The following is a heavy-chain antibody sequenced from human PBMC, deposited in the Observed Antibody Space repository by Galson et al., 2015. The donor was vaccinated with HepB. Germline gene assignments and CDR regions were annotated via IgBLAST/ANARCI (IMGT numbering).Heavy chain of an antibody. CDR3: ARGGMGRWLPSSAFDI. Sequence: SLRLSCAASGFTFSDYYMSWIRQAPGKGLEWVSYISSSSSYTNYADSVKGRFTISRDNAKNSLYLQMNSLRAEDTAVYYCARGGMGRWLPSSAFDIWGQGTMVTVSS. J-gene: IGHJ3*02. D-gene: IGHD5-24*01. V-gene: IGHV3-11*05. CDR2: ISSSSSYT. CDR1: GFTFSDYY.